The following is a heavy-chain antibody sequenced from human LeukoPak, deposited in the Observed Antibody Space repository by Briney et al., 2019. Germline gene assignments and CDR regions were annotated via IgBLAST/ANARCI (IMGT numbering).Heavy chain of an antibody. Sequence: GGSLRLSCAASGFTFSSYSMNWVRQAPGKGLEWVSSISSSSSYIYYADSVKGRFTISRDNAKNSLYLQMNSLRAEDTAVYYCARDQTVDIVATMEFDYWGQGTLVTVSS. D-gene: IGHD5-12*01. CDR3: ARDQTVDIVATMEFDY. CDR2: ISSSSSYI. CDR1: GFTFSSYS. J-gene: IGHJ4*02. V-gene: IGHV3-21*01.